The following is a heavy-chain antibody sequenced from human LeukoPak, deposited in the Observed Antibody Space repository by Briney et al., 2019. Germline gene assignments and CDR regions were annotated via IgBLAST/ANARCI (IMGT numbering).Heavy chain of an antibody. Sequence: SQTLSLTFAISGDSVSSVRAAWNWVRQSPSRGLEWLGRTYYRSTWYTTYAVSVKSRITINPDTSKNQFSLKLSSVTAADTAVYYCARGQSYGFVYWGQGTLVTVSS. CDR3: ARGQSYGFVY. CDR2: TYYRSTWYT. J-gene: IGHJ4*02. D-gene: IGHD5-18*01. CDR1: GDSVSSVRAA. V-gene: IGHV6-1*01.